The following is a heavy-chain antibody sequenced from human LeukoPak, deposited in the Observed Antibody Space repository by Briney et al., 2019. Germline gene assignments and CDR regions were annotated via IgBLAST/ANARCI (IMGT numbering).Heavy chain of an antibody. CDR1: GFTFSNYG. Sequence: GGSLRLSCAASGFTFSNYGMHWVRQAPGKGLEWVANIKQDGSEKYYVDSVKGRFTISRDNAKNSLYLQMNSLRAEDTAVYYCARDRYCSSTSCYDWFDPWGQGTLVTVSS. J-gene: IGHJ5*02. V-gene: IGHV3-7*01. CDR2: IKQDGSEK. CDR3: ARDRYCSSTSCYDWFDP. D-gene: IGHD2-2*01.